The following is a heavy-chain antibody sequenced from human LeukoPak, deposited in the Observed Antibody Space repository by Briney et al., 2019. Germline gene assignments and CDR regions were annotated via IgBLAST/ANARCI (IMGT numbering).Heavy chain of an antibody. J-gene: IGHJ4*02. D-gene: IGHD3-22*01. Sequence: PSETLSLTCTVSGGSISSSSYYWGWIRQPPGKGLEWIGSIYYSGSTYYNPSLKSRVTISVDTSKNQFSLKLSSVTAADTAVYYCARVDDSSGYYYVIDYWGQGTLVTVSS. CDR2: IYYSGST. CDR3: ARVDDSSGYYYVIDY. V-gene: IGHV4-39*07. CDR1: GGSISSSSYY.